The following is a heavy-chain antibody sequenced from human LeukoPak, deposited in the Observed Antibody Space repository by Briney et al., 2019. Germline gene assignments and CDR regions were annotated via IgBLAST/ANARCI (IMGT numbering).Heavy chain of an antibody. CDR3: ARDLYYYGSGSFQDY. CDR1: GGTFSSYA. CDR2: IIPIFGTA. D-gene: IGHD3-10*01. J-gene: IGHJ4*02. V-gene: IGHV1-69*05. Sequence: SVKVSCKASGGTFSSYAISWVRQAPGQGLEWMGGIIPIFGTANYAQKFQGRVTITTDESTSTAYMELSSLRSEDTAVYYCARDLYYYGSGSFQDYWGQGTLVTVSS.